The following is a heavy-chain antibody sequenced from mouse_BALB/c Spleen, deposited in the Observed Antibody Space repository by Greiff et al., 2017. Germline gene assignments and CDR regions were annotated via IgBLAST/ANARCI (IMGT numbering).Heavy chain of an antibody. CDR3: ARDRAPYGNTWFAY. Sequence: VHLVESGPGLVAPSQSLSITCTVSGFSLTSYGVHWVRQPPGKGLEWLGVICAGGSTNYNSALMSRLSISKDNSKSQVFLKMNSLQTDDTAMYYCARDRAPYGNTWFAYWGQGTLVTVSA. V-gene: IGHV2-9*02. CDR1: GFSLTSYG. CDR2: ICAGGST. J-gene: IGHJ3*01. D-gene: IGHD2-10*02.